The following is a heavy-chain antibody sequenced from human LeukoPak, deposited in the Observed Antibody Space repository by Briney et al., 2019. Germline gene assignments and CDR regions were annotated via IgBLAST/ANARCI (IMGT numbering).Heavy chain of an antibody. CDR2: IIPILGIA. V-gene: IGHV1-69*04. CDR3: ALQFFANCLDY. J-gene: IGHJ4*02. D-gene: IGHD5-24*01. Sequence: ASVKVSCKASGGTFSSYAISWVRQAPGQGLEWMGRIIPILGIANYAQKFQGGVTITADKSTSTAYMELSSLRSEDTAVYYCALQFFANCLDYWGQGTLVTVSS. CDR1: GGTFSSYA.